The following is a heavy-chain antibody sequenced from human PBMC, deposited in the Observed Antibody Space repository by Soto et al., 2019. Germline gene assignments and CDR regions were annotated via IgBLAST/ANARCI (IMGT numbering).Heavy chain of an antibody. CDR3: ARAGDYYDSSGAFDI. Sequence: GSLTLSSAASGFTFIRYSMTWCCQAQRKGVGWVSSINISSSSTYYAHSVKGRFTISRDNAKNTLYLQTNSLTAEDTAVYYCARAGDYYDSSGAFDIWGQGTMVTVSS. CDR2: INISSSST. V-gene: IGHV3-21*01. J-gene: IGHJ3*02. CDR1: GFTFIRYS. D-gene: IGHD3-22*01.